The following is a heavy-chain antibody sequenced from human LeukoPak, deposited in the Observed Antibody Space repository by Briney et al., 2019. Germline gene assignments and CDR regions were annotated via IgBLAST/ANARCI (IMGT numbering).Heavy chain of an antibody. CDR2: ISGSGDST. Sequence: GGSLRLSCAASGFTFSSNSMTWVRQTPGKGLEWVSGISGSGDSTFYADSVKGRFTISRDNSRNTLYLQMSSLRPEDTAVYYCTKWSGLGDDWGQGTLVTVSS. D-gene: IGHD3-10*01. CDR3: TKWSGLGDD. CDR1: GFTFSSNS. V-gene: IGHV3-23*01. J-gene: IGHJ4*02.